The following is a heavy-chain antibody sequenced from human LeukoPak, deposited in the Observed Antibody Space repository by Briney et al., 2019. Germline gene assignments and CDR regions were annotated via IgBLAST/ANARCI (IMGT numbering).Heavy chain of an antibody. J-gene: IGHJ4*02. CDR1: GGSISSYY. Sequence: PSETLSLTCTVSGGSISSYYWSWIRQPPGKGLEWIGYIYYSGSTNYNPSLKSRVTISVDTSKNQFSLKLRSVTAADTAVYYCARESADKSYFDWGQGTLVTVSS. D-gene: IGHD3-9*01. CDR3: ARESADKSYFD. CDR2: IYYSGST. V-gene: IGHV4-59*01.